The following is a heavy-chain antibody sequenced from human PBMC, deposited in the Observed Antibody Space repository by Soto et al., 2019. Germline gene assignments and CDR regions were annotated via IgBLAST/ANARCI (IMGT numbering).Heavy chain of an antibody. CDR1: GFTLSSDW. V-gene: IGHV3-74*01. CDR3: ATGAAL. CDR2: INRDGSSI. J-gene: IGHJ4*02. D-gene: IGHD6-25*01. Sequence: EVQLVESGGGLVQPGGSLRLSCAASGFTLSSDWMHWVRQSPGKGLLWVSRINRDGSSISYADSVEGRFTVSRDNARGTLYLQMNSLRVEDTAVYYCATGAALRGQGILVTVSS.